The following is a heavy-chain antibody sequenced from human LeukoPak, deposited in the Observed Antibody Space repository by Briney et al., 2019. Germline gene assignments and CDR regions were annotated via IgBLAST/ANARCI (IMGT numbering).Heavy chain of an antibody. CDR3: ARTPRYSSSWYFQH. J-gene: IGHJ1*01. D-gene: IGHD6-13*01. Sequence: ASVKVSCKASGYTFTGYYMHWVRQAPGQGLEWMGWINPNSGGTNYAQKFQGRVTMTRDTSISTAYMELSRLRSDDTAVYYCARTPRYSSSWYFQHWGQGTLVTVSS. V-gene: IGHV1-2*02. CDR2: INPNSGGT. CDR1: GYTFTGYY.